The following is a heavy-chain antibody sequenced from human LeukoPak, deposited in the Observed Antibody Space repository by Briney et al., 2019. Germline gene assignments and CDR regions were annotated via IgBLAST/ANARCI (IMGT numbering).Heavy chain of an antibody. CDR2: VRASGVGT. CDR3: AKDKWWLVPDAFDI. D-gene: IGHD6-19*01. Sequence: GGSLRLSCAASGFTFSDHVMSWVRQAPGKGPEWVSSVRASGVGTHYADSVKGRFTISRDNSKNTLYLQMNSLRVEDTAVYYCAKDKWWLVPDAFDIWGQGTMVTVSS. CDR1: GFTFSDHV. J-gene: IGHJ3*02. V-gene: IGHV3-23*01.